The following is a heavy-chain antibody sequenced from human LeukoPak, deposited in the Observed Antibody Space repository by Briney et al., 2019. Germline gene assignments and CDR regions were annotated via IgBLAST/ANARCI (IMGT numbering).Heavy chain of an antibody. CDR1: GYTFTGYY. Sequence: ASVKVSCTASGYTFTGYYMHWVRQAPGQGLEWMGWINPNSGGTNYAQKFQGRVTMTRDTSISTAYMELSRLRSDDTAVYYCARGYYSGSYHGVDYWGQGTLVTVSS. V-gene: IGHV1-2*02. D-gene: IGHD1-26*01. CDR3: ARGYYSGSYHGVDY. CDR2: INPNSGGT. J-gene: IGHJ4*02.